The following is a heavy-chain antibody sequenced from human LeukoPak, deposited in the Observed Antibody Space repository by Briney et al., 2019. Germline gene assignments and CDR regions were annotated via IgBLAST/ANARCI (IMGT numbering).Heavy chain of an antibody. Sequence: PGGSLRLSCAASGYTFSDYYMSWIRQAPGKGLEWVSYISSSGSTIYYADSVKGRFTISRDNAKNSLYLQMNSLRAEDTAVYYCAYPSRGSSGSYFALDFDYWGQGTLVTVSS. CDR3: AYPSRGSSGSYFALDFDY. D-gene: IGHD1-26*01. J-gene: IGHJ4*02. CDR2: ISSSGSTI. CDR1: GYTFSDYY. V-gene: IGHV3-11*01.